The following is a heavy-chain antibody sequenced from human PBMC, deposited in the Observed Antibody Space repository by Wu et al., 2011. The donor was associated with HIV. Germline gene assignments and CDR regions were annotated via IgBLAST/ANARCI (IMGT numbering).Heavy chain of an antibody. CDR3: ARGGGGYMDV. V-gene: IGHV1-18*04. Sequence: QIRLEQSAPEVKKPGASVKVSCKTSGYPFINFGITWVRQAPGHGPEWIGWVSPQRGETKSAEKFQGRVLMTADRSTNIAYMELTSLTSDDTAVYYCARGGGGYMDVWGQGTTVTVSS. CDR2: VSPQRGET. CDR1: GYPFINFG. J-gene: IGHJ6*03. D-gene: IGHD3-16*01.